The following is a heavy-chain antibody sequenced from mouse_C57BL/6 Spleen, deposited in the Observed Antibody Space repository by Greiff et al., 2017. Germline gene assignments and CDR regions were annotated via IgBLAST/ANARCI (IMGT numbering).Heavy chain of an antibody. CDR1: GFTFTDYY. CDR2: IRNKANGYTT. Sequence: EVNVVESGGGLVQPGGSLSLSCAASGFTFTDYYMSWVRQPPGKALEWLGFIRNKANGYTTEYSASVKGRFTISRDTSQSILYLRRNALRAEDSATYYCARYRGNGAMDYWGQGTSVTVSS. D-gene: IGHD2-1*01. V-gene: IGHV7-3*01. J-gene: IGHJ4*01. CDR3: ARYRGNGAMDY.